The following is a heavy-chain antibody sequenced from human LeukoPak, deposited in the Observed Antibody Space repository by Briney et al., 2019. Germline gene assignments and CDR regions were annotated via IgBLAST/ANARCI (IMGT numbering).Heavy chain of an antibody. CDR2: INTNTGNP. J-gene: IGHJ4*02. Sequence: GASVKVSCKTSGYTFTSYAMNWVRQAPGQGLEWMGWINTNTGNPTYAQGFTGRFVFSLDTSVSTAYLQISSLKAEDTAVYYCARALMRLGELSLPSYWGQGTLVTVSS. CDR1: GYTFTSYA. D-gene: IGHD3-16*02. CDR3: ARALMRLGELSLPSY. V-gene: IGHV7-4-1*02.